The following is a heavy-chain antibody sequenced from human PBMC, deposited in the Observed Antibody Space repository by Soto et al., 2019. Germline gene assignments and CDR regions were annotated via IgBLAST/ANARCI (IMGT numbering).Heavy chain of an antibody. J-gene: IGHJ5*02. V-gene: IGHV1-2*02. CDR2: INPNSGGS. CDR3: ARALPEIRMMEGGSFDP. D-gene: IGHD1-1*01. Sequence: SVKVSCKASAYTFTDYYIHWVRQAPGQGLEWMGWINPNSGGSYFAQKFLGRVTMTRDTSITTAYMELSRLRSDDTAVYYCARALPEIRMMEGGSFDPWGQGTVVTVSS. CDR1: AYTFTDYY.